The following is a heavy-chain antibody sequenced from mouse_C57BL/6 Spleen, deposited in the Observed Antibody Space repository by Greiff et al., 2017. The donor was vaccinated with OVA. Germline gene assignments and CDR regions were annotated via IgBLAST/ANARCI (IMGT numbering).Heavy chain of an antibody. J-gene: IGHJ1*03. CDR1: GYTFTSYG. V-gene: IGHV1-81*01. Sequence: QVQLKQSGAELARPGASVKLSCKASGYTFTSYGISWVKQRTGQGLEWIGEIYPRSGNTYYNEKFKGKATLTADKSSSTAYMELRSLTSEDSAVYFCARRTTVVHWDFDVWGTGTTVTVSS. D-gene: IGHD1-1*01. CDR3: ARRTTVVHWDFDV. CDR2: IYPRSGNT.